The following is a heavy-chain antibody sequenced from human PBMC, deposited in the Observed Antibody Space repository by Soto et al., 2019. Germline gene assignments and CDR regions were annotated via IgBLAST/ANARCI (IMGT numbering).Heavy chain of an antibody. CDR2: ISGGGGAT. CDR3: AKSEPYGSGSYYFDY. V-gene: IGHV3-23*01. J-gene: IGHJ4*02. Sequence: EVQLSESGGGLVQPGGSLRLSCAASGFTFSRNAMSWVRQAPGKGLEWVSGISGGGGATYYADSVKGRFTISRDNSKNTLYLQMNSLRAEDTAIYYCAKSEPYGSGSYYFDYWGQGTLVTVSS. CDR1: GFTFSRNA. D-gene: IGHD1-26*01.